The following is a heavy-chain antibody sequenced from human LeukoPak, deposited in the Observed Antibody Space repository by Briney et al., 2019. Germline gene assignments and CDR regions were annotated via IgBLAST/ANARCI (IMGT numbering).Heavy chain of an antibody. V-gene: IGHV3-30*18. D-gene: IGHD3-16*01. CDR1: GFTFSSYG. CDR3: AKDGGSTTPLYYFDY. J-gene: IGHJ4*02. Sequence: GGSLRLSCAASGFTFSSYGMHWVRQAPGKGLEWVAVISYDGSNKYYADSVKGRFAISRDNSKNSLYLQMNSLRAEDTALYYCAKDGGSTTPLYYFDYWGQGTLVTVSS. CDR2: ISYDGSNK.